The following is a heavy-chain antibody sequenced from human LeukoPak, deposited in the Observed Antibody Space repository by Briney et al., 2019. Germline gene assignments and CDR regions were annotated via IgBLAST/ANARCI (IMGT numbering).Heavy chain of an antibody. V-gene: IGHV4-39*01. CDR1: GGSISSSSYY. CDR2: IYYSGST. D-gene: IGHD1-1*01. J-gene: IGHJ3*02. Sequence: SETLSLTCTVPGGSISSSSYYWGWIRQPPGKGLEWIGSIYYSGSTYYNPSLKSRVTISVDTSKNQFSLKLSSVTAADTAVYYCARLQMELGDYAFDIWGQGTMVTVSS. CDR3: ARLQMELGDYAFDI.